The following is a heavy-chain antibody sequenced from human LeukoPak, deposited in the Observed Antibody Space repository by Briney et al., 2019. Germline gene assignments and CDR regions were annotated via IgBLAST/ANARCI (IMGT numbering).Heavy chain of an antibody. V-gene: IGHV3-43*01. CDR1: GFNFDRYT. Sequence: PGGSLRLSCATSGFNFDRYTIHWVRQAPGKGLGWVSLAGWAGGTTYYSGSVRGRFTISRDSGKNSVYLQMNSLTTDDTAFYFCAKELDTMFFDYWGQGALVTVSS. D-gene: IGHD5-18*01. J-gene: IGHJ4*02. CDR2: AGWAGGTT. CDR3: AKELDTMFFDY.